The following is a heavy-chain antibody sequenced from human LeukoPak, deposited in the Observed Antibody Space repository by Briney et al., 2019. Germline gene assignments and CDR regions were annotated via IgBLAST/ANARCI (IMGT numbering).Heavy chain of an antibody. V-gene: IGHV3-23*01. D-gene: IGHD2-2*03. Sequence: PGGSLRLSCAACGFTFSSYGMSWVRQAPGKGLEWVSGISGSGSGTYYADSVKGRFTISRDNSKNTLHLQMNSLRAEDTAVYYCATHGSAHYYMDVWGKGTTVTISS. J-gene: IGHJ6*03. CDR2: ISGSGSGT. CDR3: ATHGSAHYYMDV. CDR1: GFTFSSYG.